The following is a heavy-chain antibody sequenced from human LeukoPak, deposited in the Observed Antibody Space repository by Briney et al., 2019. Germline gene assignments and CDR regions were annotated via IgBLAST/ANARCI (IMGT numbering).Heavy chain of an antibody. CDR2: IYYSGST. CDR3: ARTSRTGEPEYFQH. J-gene: IGHJ1*01. CDR1: GGSISSGDYY. Sequence: SQTLSLTCTVSGGSISSGDYYWSWIRQPPGKGLEWIGYIYYSGSTYYNPSLRSRVTISVDTSENQFSLRLSSVTAADTAVYYCARTSRTGEPEYFQHWGQGTLVTVSS. V-gene: IGHV4-30-4*01. D-gene: IGHD2-8*02.